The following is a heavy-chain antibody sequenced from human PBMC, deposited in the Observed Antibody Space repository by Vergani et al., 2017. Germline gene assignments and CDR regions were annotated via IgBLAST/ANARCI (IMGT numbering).Heavy chain of an antibody. J-gene: IGHJ5*02. CDR1: GGSISSYY. CDR3: ARGVAGLFDP. Sequence: QVQLQESGPGLVKPSETLSLTCTVSGGSISSYYWSWIRQPPGKGLEWIGYIYYSGSTNYNPSLKSRVTISVDTSKNQFSLKPSSVTAADTAVYYCARGVAGLFDPWGQGTLVTVSS. CDR2: IYYSGST. D-gene: IGHD6-19*01. V-gene: IGHV4-59*01.